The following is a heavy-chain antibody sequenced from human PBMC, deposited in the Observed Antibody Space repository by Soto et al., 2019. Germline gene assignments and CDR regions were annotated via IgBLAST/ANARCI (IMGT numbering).Heavy chain of an antibody. D-gene: IGHD3-22*01. CDR1: GFSFSIYA. CDR2: ISGGGGST. CDR3: VKGEYYYDSGAYYPFDY. Sequence: GGSLRLSCAASGFSFSIYAMNWFRQAPGKGLEWVSGISGGGGSTYYADSVKGRFTISRDNSKNSLYLQMSSLGAEDTAVYYCVKGEYYYDSGAYYPFDYWGQGTLVTVSS. J-gene: IGHJ4*02. V-gene: IGHV3-23*01.